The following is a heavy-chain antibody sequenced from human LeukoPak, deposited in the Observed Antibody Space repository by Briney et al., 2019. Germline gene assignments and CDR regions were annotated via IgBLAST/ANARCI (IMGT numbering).Heavy chain of an antibody. D-gene: IGHD6-6*01. CDR3: ASNSSWYSSSSRGRGYFDY. CDR1: GCSINSGTYY. V-gene: IGHV4-39*01. CDR2: FYNSGST. J-gene: IGHJ4*02. Sequence: SETLSLTCTVSGCSINSGTYYWGWIRQAQGKGLEWIGSFYNSGSTSYNPSFKSRVTISVDTSKNQFSLKVKSVTAADTPVYYSASNSSWYSSSSRGRGYFDYWGQGTLVTVSS.